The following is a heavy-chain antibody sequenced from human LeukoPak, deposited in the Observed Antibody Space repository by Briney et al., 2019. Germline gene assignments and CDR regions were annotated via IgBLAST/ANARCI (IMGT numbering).Heavy chain of an antibody. Sequence: GGSLRLSCSASGFTFDDYTMYWVRQAPGKGLEWVSLISWDGGSTYYADSVKGRFTISRDNSKNSLYLQMNSLRTEDTALYYCAKGPYYYDILTGYLLDYWGQGTLVTVSS. V-gene: IGHV3-43*01. CDR3: AKGPYYYDILTGYLLDY. CDR2: ISWDGGST. D-gene: IGHD3-9*01. J-gene: IGHJ4*02. CDR1: GFTFDDYT.